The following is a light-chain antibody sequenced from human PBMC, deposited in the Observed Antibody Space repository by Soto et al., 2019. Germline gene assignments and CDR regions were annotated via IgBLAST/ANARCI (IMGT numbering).Light chain of an antibody. CDR1: SSDVGSYNL. CDR3: CSYAGSSTNV. CDR2: DVS. J-gene: IGLJ1*01. V-gene: IGLV2-23*02. Sequence: QSVLTQPASVSGSPGQPITISCTGTSSDVGSYNLVSWYQQHPGEAPKLMIYDVSKRPSGVSNRFSGSKSGNTASLTISGLQAEDEADYYCCSYAGSSTNVFGTGTKLTVL.